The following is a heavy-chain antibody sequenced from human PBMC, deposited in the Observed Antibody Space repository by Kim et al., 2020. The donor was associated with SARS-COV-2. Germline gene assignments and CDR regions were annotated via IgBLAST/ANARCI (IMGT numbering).Heavy chain of an antibody. J-gene: IGHJ4*02. V-gene: IGHV1-18*04. CDR1: GYTFTSYG. D-gene: IGHD6-19*01. Sequence: ASVKVSCKASGYTFTSYGISWVRQAPGQGLEWMGWISDYDGTTHYTQKVQGRVTMTTDTSTSTAYMELRSLRSDDTALYYCARAEQWLEILDYWGQGTLVTVSS. CDR2: ISDYDGTT. CDR3: ARAEQWLEILDY.